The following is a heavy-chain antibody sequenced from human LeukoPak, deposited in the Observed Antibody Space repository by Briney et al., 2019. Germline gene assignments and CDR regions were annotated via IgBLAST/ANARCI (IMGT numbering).Heavy chain of an antibody. CDR3: ARVRSDNNGWYNIDY. CDR1: GFTVSDNY. CDR2: ISSGGTT. J-gene: IGHJ4*02. Sequence: GGSLRLSCAASGFTVSDNYMTWVRQAPGKGLEWVSLISSGGTTYSADSVKGRFTISRDNSKNTLYRQMNSLRGEDTAVYYCARVRSDNNGWYNIDYWGQGALITVSS. V-gene: IGHV3-53*01. D-gene: IGHD6-19*01.